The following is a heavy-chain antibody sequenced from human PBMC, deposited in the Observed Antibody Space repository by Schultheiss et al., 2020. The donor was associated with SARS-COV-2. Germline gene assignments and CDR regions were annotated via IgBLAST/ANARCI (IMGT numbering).Heavy chain of an antibody. CDR2: IYYSGST. CDR1: GGSFSGYY. Sequence: SQTLSLTCAVYGGSFSGYYWSWIRQPPGKGLEWIGYIYYSGSTNYNPSLKSRVTISVDTSKNQFSLKLSSVTAADTAVYYCARTRLPITIFGVADYWGQGTLVTVSS. V-gene: IGHV4-34*01. D-gene: IGHD3-3*01. J-gene: IGHJ4*02. CDR3: ARTRLPITIFGVADY.